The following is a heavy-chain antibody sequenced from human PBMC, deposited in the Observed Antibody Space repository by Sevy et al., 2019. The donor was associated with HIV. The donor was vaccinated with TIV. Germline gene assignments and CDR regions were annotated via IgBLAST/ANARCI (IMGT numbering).Heavy chain of an antibody. J-gene: IGHJ5*02. CDR2: IYTSGST. V-gene: IGHV4-4*07. CDR3: ARDRGYCSSTSCYNRGSWFDP. Sequence: LRLSCTVSGGSISSYYWSWIRQPAGKGLEWIGRIYTSGSTNYNPSLKSRVTMSVDTSKNQFSLKLSSVTAADTAVYYCARDRGYCSSTSCYNRGSWFDPWGQGTLVTVSS. D-gene: IGHD2-2*02. CDR1: GGSISSYY.